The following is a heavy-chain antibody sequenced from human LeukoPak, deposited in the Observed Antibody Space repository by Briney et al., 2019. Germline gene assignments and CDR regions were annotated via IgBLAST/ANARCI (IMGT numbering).Heavy chain of an antibody. V-gene: IGHV3-7*03. D-gene: IGHD1-1*01. CDR1: GFTLSNYW. CDR3: AKDRAGTPWAD. J-gene: IGHJ4*02. Sequence: GGSLRLSCAASGFTLSNYWMSWVRQAPGKGLEWVANIKQDGSEKFYVDSVKGRFTISRDNAKNTVYHQMNSLRAEDTAVYYCAKDRAGTPWADWGQGTLVTVSS. CDR2: IKQDGSEK.